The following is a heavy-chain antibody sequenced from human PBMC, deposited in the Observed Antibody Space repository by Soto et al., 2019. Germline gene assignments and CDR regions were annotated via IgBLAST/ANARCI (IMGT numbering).Heavy chain of an antibody. V-gene: IGHV4-39*01. D-gene: IGHD6-19*01. J-gene: IGHJ6*01. CDR2: VDFTKND. Sequence: QLQESGPGLLRPSATLSLTCVVSGGSIGNRNYYWGWVSQFPQPGLEWLGSVDFTKNDYYKSSVKSRVSISMDVSKNQFFLTLTSVTATDSALYYCVRHVQAGGDRGLDVWGRGTSVSVS. CDR3: VRHVQAGGDRGLDV. CDR1: GGSIGNRNYY.